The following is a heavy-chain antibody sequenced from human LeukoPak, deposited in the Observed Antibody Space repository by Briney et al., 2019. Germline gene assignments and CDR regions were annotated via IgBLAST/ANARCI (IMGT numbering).Heavy chain of an antibody. J-gene: IGHJ4*02. D-gene: IGHD3-10*01. V-gene: IGHV1-18*04. CDR1: GYTFTSYG. CDR2: ISAYNGNT. CDR3: ARDAKWSSGSYYYGY. Sequence: APVKVSCKASGYTFTSYGISWVRQAPGQGLEWMGWISAYNGNTNYAQKLQGRVTMTTDTSTSTAYMELRSLRSDGTAVYYCARDAKWSSGSYYYGYWGQGTLVTVSS.